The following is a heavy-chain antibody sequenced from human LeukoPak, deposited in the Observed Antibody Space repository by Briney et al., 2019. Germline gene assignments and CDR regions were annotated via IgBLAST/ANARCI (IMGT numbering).Heavy chain of an antibody. CDR1: GGTFSSYA. V-gene: IGHV1-69*13. D-gene: IGHD2-15*01. CDR3: ARDLSATRHYYYYYYMDV. Sequence: SVKVSCKASGGTFSSYAISWVRQAPGQGLEWMGGIIPIFGTANYAQKFQGRVTITADESTSTAYMELSRLRSDDTAVYYCARDLSATRHYYYYYYMDVWGKGTTVTISS. CDR2: IIPIFGTA. J-gene: IGHJ6*03.